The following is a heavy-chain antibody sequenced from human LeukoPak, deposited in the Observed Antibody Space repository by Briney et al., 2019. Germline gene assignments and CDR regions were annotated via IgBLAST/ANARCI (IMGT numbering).Heavy chain of an antibody. CDR3: ARHFRQVGRSSSYFDY. CDR2: IYYSGST. D-gene: IGHD1-26*01. J-gene: IGHJ4*02. V-gene: IGHV4-39*01. Sequence: PETLSLTCTVSGGSISSSSYYWGWIRQPPGKGLEWIGSIYYSGSTYYNPPLKSRVTISVDTSKKQFSLKLTSVTAADTAVYYCARHFRQVGRSSSYFDYWGQGTQVTVSS. CDR1: GGSISSSSYY.